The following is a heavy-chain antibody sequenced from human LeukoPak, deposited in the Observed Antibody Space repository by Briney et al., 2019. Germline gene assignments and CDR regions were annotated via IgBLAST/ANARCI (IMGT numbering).Heavy chain of an antibody. J-gene: IGHJ6*03. CDR2: FDPEDGET. D-gene: IGHD6-13*01. CDR3: ATFKSNPLFAGSWDYYYYMDV. Sequence: ASVKVSCKVSGYTLTELSMHWVRQAPGKGLEWMGGFDPEDGETIYAQKFQGRVTMTEDTSTDTVYMELSSLRSEDTAVYYCATFKSNPLFAGSWDYYYYMDVWGKGTTVTVSS. CDR1: GYTLTELS. V-gene: IGHV1-24*01.